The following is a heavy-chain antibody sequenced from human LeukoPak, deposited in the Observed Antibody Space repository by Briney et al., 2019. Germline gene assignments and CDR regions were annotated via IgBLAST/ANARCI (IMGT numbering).Heavy chain of an antibody. V-gene: IGHV3-53*01. CDR1: GFTVSSNY. CDR3: ARESGSYGLDY. CDR2: IYSGGST. D-gene: IGHD1-26*01. J-gene: IGHJ4*02. Sequence: GGSLRLSCAASGFTVSSNYMNWVRQAPGKGLEWVSIIYSGGSTYYADSVRGRFTISRDNSRNTLYLQMNSLRAEDTAVYYCARESGSYGLDYWGQGTLVTVSS.